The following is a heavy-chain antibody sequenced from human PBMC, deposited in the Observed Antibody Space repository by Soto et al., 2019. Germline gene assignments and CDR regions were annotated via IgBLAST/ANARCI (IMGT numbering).Heavy chain of an antibody. D-gene: IGHD2-2*01. V-gene: IGHV1-3*01. CDR2: INAGNGNT. CDR3: ARFGYCSSTSCKYAFDI. J-gene: IGHJ3*02. Sequence: ASVKVSCKASGYTFTSYAMHWVRQAPGQRLEWMGWINAGNGNTKYSQKFQGRVTITRDTSASTAYMELSSLRSEDTAVYYCARFGYCSSTSCKYAFDIWGQGTMVTVSS. CDR1: GYTFTSYA.